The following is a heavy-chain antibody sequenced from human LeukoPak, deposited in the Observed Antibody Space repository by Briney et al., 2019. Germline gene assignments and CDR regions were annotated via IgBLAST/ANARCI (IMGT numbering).Heavy chain of an antibody. D-gene: IGHD3/OR15-3a*01. CDR3: ARDQRTDFSDLGHWFDP. CDR1: GGTFSSYG. CDR2: IIPMFGTT. Sequence: ASVKVSCKTSGGTFSSYGISWVRQAPGQGLEWMGAIIPMFGTTNCAQKFQGRVTITTDESTSTAYMELSSLRSEDTAVYYCARDQRTDFSDLGHWFDPWGQGTLVTVSS. J-gene: IGHJ5*02. V-gene: IGHV1-69*05.